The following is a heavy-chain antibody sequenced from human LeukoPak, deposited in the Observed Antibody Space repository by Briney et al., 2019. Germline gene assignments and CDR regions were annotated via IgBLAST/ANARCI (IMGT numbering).Heavy chain of an antibody. CDR3: AKEGQVVVAASNWFDP. CDR1: GFAFSSYA. D-gene: IGHD2-15*01. V-gene: IGHV3-23*01. Sequence: GGSLRLSCAASGFAFSSYAMSWVRQAPGKGLEWVSAISGSGGSTYYADSVKGRFTISRDNSKDTLYLQMNSLRAEDTAVYYCAKEGQVVVAASNWFDPWGQGTLVTVSS. J-gene: IGHJ5*02. CDR2: ISGSGGST.